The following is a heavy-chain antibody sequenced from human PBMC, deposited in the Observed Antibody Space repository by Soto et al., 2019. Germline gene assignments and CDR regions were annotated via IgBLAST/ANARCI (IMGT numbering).Heavy chain of an antibody. D-gene: IGHD3-16*01. J-gene: IGHJ6*02. Sequence: QVQLVQSGPEVKKTGTSVKVSCKASGGTFSSRAISWVRQAPGQGREWTGGVIPVFGRVNYAEKFQDRVTITADESTGTVYMEVSSLRSEDTALYYCANSRGGTFLGYHGMDIWGQGTTVSVSS. CDR3: ANSRGGTFLGYHGMDI. CDR2: VIPVFGRV. V-gene: IGHV1-69*01. CDR1: GGTFSSRA.